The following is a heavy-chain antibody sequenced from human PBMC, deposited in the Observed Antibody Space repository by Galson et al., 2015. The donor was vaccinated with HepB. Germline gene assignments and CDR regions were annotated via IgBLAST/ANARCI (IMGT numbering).Heavy chain of an antibody. V-gene: IGHV4-59*01. Sequence: LTCTVSGGSISSYYWSWIRQPPGKGLEWIGYIYYSGSTNYNPSLKSRVTISVDTSKNQFSLKLSSVTAADTAVYYCARATSGTRGYYYYYMDVWGKGTTVTVSS. CDR2: IYYSGST. CDR1: GGSISSYY. CDR3: ARATSGTRGYYYYYMDV. J-gene: IGHJ6*03. D-gene: IGHD1-14*01.